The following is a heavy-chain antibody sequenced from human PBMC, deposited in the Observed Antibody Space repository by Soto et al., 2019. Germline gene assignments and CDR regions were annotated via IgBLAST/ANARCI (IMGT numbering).Heavy chain of an antibody. CDR1: GGSFSNYY. Sequence: PSETLSLTCSVSGGSFSNYYWSWIRQPAGKGLEWIGRIYTSGGTNYNPSLKSRVTMSVDTPNNQFSLKLTSVTAADTAVYYCARQTPYSSTWYAYWGQGTLVPVSS. J-gene: IGHJ4*02. D-gene: IGHD6-13*01. CDR2: IYTSGGT. V-gene: IGHV4-4*07. CDR3: ARQTPYSSTWYAY.